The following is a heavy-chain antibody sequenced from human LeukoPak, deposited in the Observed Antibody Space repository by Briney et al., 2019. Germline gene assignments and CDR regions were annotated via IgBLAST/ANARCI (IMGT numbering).Heavy chain of an antibody. V-gene: IGHV4-34*01. Sequence: PSETLSLTCAVYGGSFSGYYWSWIRQPPGKGLEWIGEINHSGSTNYNPSLKSRVTISVDTSKNQFSLKLSSVTAADTAVYYCARGRRWLQSFDYWGQGTLVTVPS. J-gene: IGHJ4*02. D-gene: IGHD5-24*01. CDR2: INHSGST. CDR1: GGSFSGYY. CDR3: ARGRRWLQSFDY.